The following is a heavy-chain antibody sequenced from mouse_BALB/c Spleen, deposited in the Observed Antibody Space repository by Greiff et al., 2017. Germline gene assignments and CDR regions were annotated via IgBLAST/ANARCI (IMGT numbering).Heavy chain of an antibody. V-gene: IGHV3-8*02. D-gene: IGHD2-10*02. CDR3: ARSKYGNYVDYAMDY. CDR2: ISYSGST. Sequence: VQVVESGPSLVKPSQTLSLTCSVTGDSITSGYWNWIRKFPGNKLEYMGYISYSGSTYYNPSLKSRISITRDTSKNQYYLQLNSVTTEDTATYYCARSKYGNYVDYAMDYWGQGTSVTVSS. J-gene: IGHJ4*01. CDR1: GDSITSGY.